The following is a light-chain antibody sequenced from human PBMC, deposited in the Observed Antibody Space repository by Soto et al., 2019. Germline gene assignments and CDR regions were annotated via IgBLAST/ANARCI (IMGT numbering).Light chain of an antibody. CDR2: EVT. CDR3: CSYGGSSAV. J-gene: IGLJ7*01. V-gene: IGLV2-23*02. Sequence: QSALTQPASVSGSPGQSITISCTGTSSDVGSHNLVSWYQQHPGKAPKLMIYEVTKRPLGVSTRFSASKSGNTASLTISGLQADDEADYSCCSYGGSSAVFGGGTQLTVL. CDR1: SSDVGSHNL.